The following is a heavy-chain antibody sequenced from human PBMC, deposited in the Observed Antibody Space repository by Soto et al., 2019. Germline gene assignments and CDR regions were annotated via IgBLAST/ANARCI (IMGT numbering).Heavy chain of an antibody. D-gene: IGHD6-6*01. J-gene: IGHJ4*02. CDR1: GFTISNFA. CDR2: ISDRGGST. Sequence: WGSLTLFCASPGFTISNFAMSWVRQAPGNGLEWVAVISDRGGSTYYAASVKGRFTISIDNSNNTVYLQMKSLRAEDTAVYYCARDYSSSSGDLYPGYDYWGQGTLVTGSS. CDR3: ARDYSSSSGDLYPGYDY. V-gene: IGHV3-23*01.